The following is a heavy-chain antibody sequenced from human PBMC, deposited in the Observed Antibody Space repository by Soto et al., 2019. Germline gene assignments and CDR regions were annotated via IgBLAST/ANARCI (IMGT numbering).Heavy chain of an antibody. CDR3: AREGHYYDSSGYYYPHYYYYYGMDV. J-gene: IGHJ6*02. V-gene: IGHV1-2*04. D-gene: IGHD3-22*01. Sequence: GASVKVSCKASGYTFNGYYMHWVRQAPGQGLEWMGWINPNSGGTNYAQKFQGWVTMTRDTSISTAYMELSRLRSDDTAVYYCAREGHYYDSSGYYYPHYYYYYGMDVWGQGTTVTVSS. CDR2: INPNSGGT. CDR1: GYTFNGYY.